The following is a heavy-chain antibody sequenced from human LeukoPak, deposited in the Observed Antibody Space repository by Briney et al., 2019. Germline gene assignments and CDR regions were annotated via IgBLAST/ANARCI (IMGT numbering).Heavy chain of an antibody. V-gene: IGHV3-21*01. Sequence: GGSLRLSCAASGFTFSSYSMNWVRQAPGKGLEWVSSISSSSSYIYYADSVKGRFTISRDNSKNTLYLQMNSLRAEDTAVYYCAKAESDSSGYYSSYFDYWGQGTLVTVSS. J-gene: IGHJ4*02. D-gene: IGHD3-22*01. CDR3: AKAESDSSGYYSSYFDY. CDR2: ISSSSSYI. CDR1: GFTFSSYS.